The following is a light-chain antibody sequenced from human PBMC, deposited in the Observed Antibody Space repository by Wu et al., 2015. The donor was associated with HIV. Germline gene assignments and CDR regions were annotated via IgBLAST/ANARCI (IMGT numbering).Light chain of an antibody. CDR3: QKYNSAPFT. J-gene: IGKJ3*01. CDR2: TAS. CDR1: QGITNY. V-gene: IGKV1-27*01. Sequence: EIQMTQSPSSLSASVGDRVAITCRASQGITNYLAWYQQKPGKAPKLLIYTASTLQSGVPSRFSGRGFGTDFALIISSLQPEDVATYFCQKYNSAPFTFGPGTKVDIK.